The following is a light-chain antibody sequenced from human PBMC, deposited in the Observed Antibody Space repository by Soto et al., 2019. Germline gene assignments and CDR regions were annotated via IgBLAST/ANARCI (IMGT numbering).Light chain of an antibody. CDR1: QNVSSN. Sequence: EIVMTQSPATLSVSPGDRATLYCRAGQNVSSNLAWYQQKFGQAPTLLIYGASTRATGIPARFSGSGSGTEFILTIISLQSQDFAVYYCQQYDNWPPLTFGGGTKVEIK. V-gene: IGKV3-15*01. CDR3: QQYDNWPPLT. J-gene: IGKJ4*01. CDR2: GAS.